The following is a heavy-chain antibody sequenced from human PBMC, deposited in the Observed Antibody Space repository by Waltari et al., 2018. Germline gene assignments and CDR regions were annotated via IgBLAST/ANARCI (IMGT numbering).Heavy chain of an antibody. CDR2: MNPNSGNT. CDR1: GYTFTSYD. J-gene: IGHJ3*02. CDR3: ATDSGSLGAFDI. Sequence: QVQLVQSGAEVKKPGASVTVSCTASGYTFTSYDINWVRQATGQGLEWMGWMNPNSGNTGYAQKFQGRVTMTRNTSISTAYMELSSLRSEDTAGYYCATDSGSLGAFDIWGQGTMVTVSS. V-gene: IGHV1-8*01. D-gene: IGHD3-10*01.